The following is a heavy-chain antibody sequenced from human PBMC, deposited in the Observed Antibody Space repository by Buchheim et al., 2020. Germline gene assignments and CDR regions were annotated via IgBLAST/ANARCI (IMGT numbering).Heavy chain of an antibody. CDR3: ARDDDYYGSGSYYNPKLSYYCMDV. CDR2: ISSSSSTI. J-gene: IGHJ6*02. Sequence: EVQLVESGGGLVQPGGSLRLSCAASGFTFSSYSMNWVRQAPGKGLEWVSYISSSSSTIYYADSVKGRFTIPRDNAKNSLYLQMNSLRAEDTAVYYCARDDDYYGSGSYYNPKLSYYCMDVWGQGTT. V-gene: IGHV3-48*01. D-gene: IGHD3-10*01. CDR1: GFTFSSYS.